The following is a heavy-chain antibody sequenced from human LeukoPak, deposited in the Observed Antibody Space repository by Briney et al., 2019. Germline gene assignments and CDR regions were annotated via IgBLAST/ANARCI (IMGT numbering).Heavy chain of an antibody. D-gene: IGHD1-14*01. CDR3: ARDTGAGELGY. Sequence: ASVTVSFKASVYTFTVYYMHWVRQAPGQGLEWMGWINPNSGGTKYAQKFQGRVTMTRDTSISTAYMELSRLRSDDTAVYYCARDTGAGELGYWGQGTLVTVSS. CDR1: VYTFTVYY. CDR2: INPNSGGT. V-gene: IGHV1-2*02. J-gene: IGHJ4*02.